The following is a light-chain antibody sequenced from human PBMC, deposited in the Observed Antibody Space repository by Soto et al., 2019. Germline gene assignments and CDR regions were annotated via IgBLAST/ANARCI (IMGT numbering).Light chain of an antibody. CDR2: AAS. J-gene: IGKJ4*01. V-gene: IGKV1-17*01. CDR1: QSIRND. Sequence: DIQMTQSPSSLSASVGDRVTITCRASQSIRNDLGWYQQKPGKAPKRLIYAASTLQTGVPSRFSGTGSGTAFILTISSLQPEDFVAYYCQHHNSYRALTFGGGTKVEIK. CDR3: QHHNSYRALT.